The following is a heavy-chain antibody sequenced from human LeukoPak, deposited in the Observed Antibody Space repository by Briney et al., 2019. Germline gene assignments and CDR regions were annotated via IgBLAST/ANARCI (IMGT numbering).Heavy chain of an antibody. CDR1: GFTFSSYA. Sequence: PGGSLRLSCAASGFTFSSYAMHWVRQAPGKGLEWVSVIYSGGSTYYADSVKGRFTISRHNSKNTLYLQMNSLRAEDTAVYYCAREDMVRGSFWGQGTMVTVSS. CDR3: AREDMVRGSF. D-gene: IGHD3-10*01. J-gene: IGHJ3*01. V-gene: IGHV3-53*04. CDR2: IYSGGST.